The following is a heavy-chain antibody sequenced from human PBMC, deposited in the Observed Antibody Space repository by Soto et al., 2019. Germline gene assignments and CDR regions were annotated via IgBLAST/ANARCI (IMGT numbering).Heavy chain of an antibody. D-gene: IGHD5-12*01. V-gene: IGHV1-3*01. CDR2: INAGNGNT. CDR1: GYTFTSYA. CDR3: ATSGYDLLAYFDY. J-gene: IGHJ4*02. Sequence: ASVKVSCKASGYTFTSYAMHWVRQAPGQRLEWMGCINAGNGNTKYSQKFQGRVTMTEDTSTDTAYMELSSLRSEDTAVYYCATSGYDLLAYFDYWGQGTLVTVSS.